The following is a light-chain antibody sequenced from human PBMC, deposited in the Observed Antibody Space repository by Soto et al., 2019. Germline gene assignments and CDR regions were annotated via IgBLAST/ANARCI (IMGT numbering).Light chain of an antibody. J-gene: IGKJ2*01. CDR3: QQYDIWPPYT. V-gene: IGKV3-15*01. Sequence: EVVMTQSPASLSASPGERVTLSCRASQNIRSSLAWYQQRHGQAPRLLIYDASTRATGIPPRFSGGGSGTEFTVTISSLQSEDFAIYYCQQYDIWPPYTFGQGTKVEF. CDR1: QNIRSS. CDR2: DAS.